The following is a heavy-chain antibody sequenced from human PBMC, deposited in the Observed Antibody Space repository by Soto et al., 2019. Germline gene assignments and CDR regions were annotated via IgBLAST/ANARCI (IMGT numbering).Heavy chain of an antibody. V-gene: IGHV3-11*01. D-gene: IGHD6-6*01. Sequence: QVQLVESGGGLVKPGGSLRLSCAGSGFTLSDYYMSWIRQAPGKGLEWLAYISSSGFSIYYADSVKGRFTISRDNAKNSVYLHMSSLRAEDTAVYYCARVGRYSSSSGDYWGQGTLVTVSS. CDR2: ISSSGFSI. CDR1: GFTLSDYY. J-gene: IGHJ4*02. CDR3: ARVGRYSSSSGDY.